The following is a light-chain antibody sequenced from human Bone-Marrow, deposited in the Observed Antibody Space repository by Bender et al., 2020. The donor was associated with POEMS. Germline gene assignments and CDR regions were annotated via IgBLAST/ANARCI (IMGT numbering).Light chain of an antibody. Sequence: SYVLTQPPSVSVAPGKTARITCGGNNIGSKSVHWYQQKPGQAPVLVVYDDSDRPSGIPERFSGSKSGNTASLTISGLQADDEADYYCSSFTSSSTLVFGGGTKLTVL. CDR2: DDS. CDR3: SSFTSSSTLV. V-gene: IGLV3-21*03. J-gene: IGLJ3*02. CDR1: NIGSKS.